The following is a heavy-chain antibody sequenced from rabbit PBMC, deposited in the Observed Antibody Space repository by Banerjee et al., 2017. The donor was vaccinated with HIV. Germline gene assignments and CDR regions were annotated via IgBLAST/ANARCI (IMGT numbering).Heavy chain of an antibody. J-gene: IGHJ4*01. CDR2: INTGSGSA. Sequence: QSLEESGGDLVKPGASLTLICTASGFSLSNNYVMCWVRQAPGKGLEWIGCINTGSGSAYYASWAKGRFTISKTSSTTVTLQMTSLTAADTATYFCAKGHTSDYYTYLNLWGPGTLVTVS. CDR1: GFSLSNNYV. CDR3: AKGHTSDYYTYLNL. V-gene: IGHV1S40*01. D-gene: IGHD1-1*01.